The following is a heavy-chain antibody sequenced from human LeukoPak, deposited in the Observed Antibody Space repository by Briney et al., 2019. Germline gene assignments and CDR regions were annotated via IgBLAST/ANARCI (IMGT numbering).Heavy chain of an antibody. CDR3: TRGPDYGGNSGRIDY. CDR2: INHSGST. CDR1: GGSFSGYY. Sequence: KSSETLSLTCAVYGGSFSGYYWSWIRQPQGKGLEWIGEINHSGSTNYNPSLKSRVIISVDTSKNQFSLKVSSVTAADTAVYYCTRGPDYGGNSGRIDYWGQGTLVTVSS. J-gene: IGHJ4*02. D-gene: IGHD4-23*01. V-gene: IGHV4-34*01.